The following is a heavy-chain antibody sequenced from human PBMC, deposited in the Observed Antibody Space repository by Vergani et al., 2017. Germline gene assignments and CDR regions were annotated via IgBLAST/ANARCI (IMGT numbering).Heavy chain of an antibody. D-gene: IGHD6-6*01. CDR2: ISPDSGDT. V-gene: IGHV1-18*01. Sequence: QIQMVQSGAEVKKPGASVKVSCKASGYTFTRTGISWVRQAPGRGLEWMAWISPDSGDTKYSQKFQGRVTLTTDILTDTAYMEMQSLTSDDSAVYYCARDQQVFQFGDLDYWGQGTLVIVSS. J-gene: IGHJ4*02. CDR3: ARDQQVFQFGDLDY. CDR1: GYTFTRTG.